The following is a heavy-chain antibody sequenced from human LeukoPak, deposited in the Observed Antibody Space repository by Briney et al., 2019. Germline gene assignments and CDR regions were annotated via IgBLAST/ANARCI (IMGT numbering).Heavy chain of an antibody. J-gene: IGHJ3*02. Sequence: PSETLSLTCTVYGDSISSYYWSWIRQPPGKGLEWIGYIYYIGSTTSNPSLKSHVTMSVDTTRKQYSLNPRTGTAGDTSVYYCARLRARGSYRRGVCYIWGQEKMVTVSS. V-gene: IGHV4-59*08. CDR2: IYYIGST. CDR1: GDSISSYY. D-gene: IGHD3-16*02. CDR3: ARLRARGSYRRGVCYI.